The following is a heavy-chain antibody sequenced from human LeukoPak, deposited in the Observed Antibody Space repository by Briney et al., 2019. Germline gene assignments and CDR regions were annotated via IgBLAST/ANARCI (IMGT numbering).Heavy chain of an antibody. V-gene: IGHV3-23*01. J-gene: IGHJ2*01. CDR2: ISGSGGST. CDR3: AKNYYYDTSKYFDL. Sequence: GGSLRLSCAASGFTFSSYAMSWVRQAPGKGLEWVSAISGSGGSTYYADSVKGRFTISRDNSKNTLYLQMNSLRAEDTAVDYCAKNYYYDTSKYFDLWGRGTLVTVSS. CDR1: GFTFSSYA. D-gene: IGHD3-22*01.